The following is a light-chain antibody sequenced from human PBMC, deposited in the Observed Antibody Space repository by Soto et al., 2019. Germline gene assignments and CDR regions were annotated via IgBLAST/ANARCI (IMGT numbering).Light chain of an antibody. J-gene: IGLJ2*01. Sequence: QSVLTQPPSASGTPGQRVTISCSGSSSNIGSNYVYWYQQLPGTAPKLLIYRNNQRPSGVPDRFSGSKSGTSAFLAISGLRSEDEADYYCAAWDDSLSGPLFGGGTKVTVL. CDR2: RNN. CDR1: SSNIGSNY. CDR3: AAWDDSLSGPL. V-gene: IGLV1-47*01.